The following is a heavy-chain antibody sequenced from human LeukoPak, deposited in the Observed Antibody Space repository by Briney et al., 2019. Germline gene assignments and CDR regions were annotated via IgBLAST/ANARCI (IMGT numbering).Heavy chain of an antibody. Sequence: SETLSLTCTVSGYSISSGYYWGWIRQPPGKGLEWIGSIYHSGSTYYNPSLKSRVTISVDTSKNQFSLKLSSVTAADTAVYYCARDHIAVAGSQQEHTDYWGQGTLVTVSS. CDR1: GYSISSGYY. CDR3: ARDHIAVAGSQQEHTDY. D-gene: IGHD6-19*01. CDR2: IYHSGST. J-gene: IGHJ4*02. V-gene: IGHV4-38-2*02.